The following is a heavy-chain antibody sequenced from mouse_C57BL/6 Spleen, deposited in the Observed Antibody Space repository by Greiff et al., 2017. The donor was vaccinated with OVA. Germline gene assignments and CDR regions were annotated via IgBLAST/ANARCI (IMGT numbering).Heavy chain of an antibody. V-gene: IGHV1-82*01. CDR1: GYAFSSSW. CDR3: AITTVVATSYWYFDV. J-gene: IGHJ1*03. Sequence: VKVVESGPELVKPGASVKISCKASGYAFSSSWMNWVKQRPGKGLEWIGRIYPGDGDTNYNGKFKGKATLTADKSSSTAYMQLSSLTSEDSAVYFCAITTVVATSYWYFDVWGTGTTVTVSS. CDR2: IYPGDGDT. D-gene: IGHD1-1*01.